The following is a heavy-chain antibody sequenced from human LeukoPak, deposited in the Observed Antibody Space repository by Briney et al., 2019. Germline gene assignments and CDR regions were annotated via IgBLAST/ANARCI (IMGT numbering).Heavy chain of an antibody. CDR1: GGSFSGYY. Sequence: SETLSLTCAVYGGSFSGYYWGWIRQPPGKGLEWIGSISYRGTTFYNPSLKSRVTISVDTSKNQFFLKVSSVTAADTAVYYCARGPHPGGAGYNLIDHWGQGTLVTVSP. CDR3: ARGPHPGGAGYNLIDH. V-gene: IGHV4-34*01. CDR2: ISYRGTT. J-gene: IGHJ4*02. D-gene: IGHD5-24*01.